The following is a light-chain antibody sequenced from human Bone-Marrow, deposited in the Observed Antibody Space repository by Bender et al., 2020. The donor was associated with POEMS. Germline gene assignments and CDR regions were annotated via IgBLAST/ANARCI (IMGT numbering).Light chain of an antibody. CDR3: CSYAGSTV. J-gene: IGLJ1*01. Sequence: QSALTQPASVSGSPGQSITISCTGDISDIGKYDLLSWYQQYPGKAPKLIIYEASKRPSGVSNRFSGSKSGNTASLTISGLQTEDEADYYCCSYAGSTVFGSGTRVTVL. CDR1: ISDIGKYDL. V-gene: IGLV2-23*01. CDR2: EAS.